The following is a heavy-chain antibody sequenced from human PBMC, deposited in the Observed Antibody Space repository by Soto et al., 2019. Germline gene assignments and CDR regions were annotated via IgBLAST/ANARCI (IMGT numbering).Heavy chain of an antibody. CDR1: GGTFSSYA. J-gene: IGHJ6*02. CDR2: IIPIFGTA. D-gene: IGHD3-10*01. Sequence: QVQLVQSGAEVKKPGSSVKVSCKASGGTFSSYAISWVRQAPGQGLEWMGGIIPIFGTANYAQKFQGRVTITADESTSTAYRELSSLRSEETAVYYCARGEGGVTMVRGVITNQTHYYGMDVWGQGTTVTVSS. V-gene: IGHV1-69*01. CDR3: ARGEGGVTMVRGVITNQTHYYGMDV.